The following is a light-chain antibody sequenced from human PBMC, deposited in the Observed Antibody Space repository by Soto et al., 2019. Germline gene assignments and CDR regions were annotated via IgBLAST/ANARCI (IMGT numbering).Light chain of an antibody. Sequence: EIVLTQSPGTLSLSPGERATLSCRASQSVTSNYLAWYQQKPGQAPRLLIYDTSSRATGIPDSFSGSGSGTDFTLTISRLEPEDFAVYYCQQYGSSPFTFGPGTKVDIK. V-gene: IGKV3-20*01. J-gene: IGKJ3*01. CDR2: DTS. CDR3: QQYGSSPFT. CDR1: QSVTSNY.